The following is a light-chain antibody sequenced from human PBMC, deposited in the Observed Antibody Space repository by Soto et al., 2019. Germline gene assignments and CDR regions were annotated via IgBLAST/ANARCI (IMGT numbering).Light chain of an antibody. V-gene: IGLV1-40*01. CDR1: SANIGAAYN. J-gene: IGLJ1*01. CDR2: GNN. CDR3: QSYESSLSGYV. Sequence: QSVLTQPPSVSGAPGQWVTISCTGISANIGAAYNVDWYQQLPGTAPKLLIYGNNNRPSGVPARFSASTYVTSASLAIAGLQAEDEGDYYCQSYESSLSGYVFGTGTKVTVL.